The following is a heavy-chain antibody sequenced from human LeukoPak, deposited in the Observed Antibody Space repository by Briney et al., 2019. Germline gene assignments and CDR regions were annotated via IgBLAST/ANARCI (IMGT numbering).Heavy chain of an antibody. CDR3: AKDRSQWLVWDKYYFDY. CDR1: GFTFSSYA. J-gene: IGHJ4*02. Sequence: GGSLRLSCAASGFTFSSYAMSWVRQAPGKGLEWVSTISTSGGSTYYADSVKGRFTISRDNSKNTLYLQMNSLRTEDTAVYYCAKDRSQWLVWDKYYFDYWGQGTLVTVSS. CDR2: ISTSGGST. D-gene: IGHD6-19*01. V-gene: IGHV3-23*01.